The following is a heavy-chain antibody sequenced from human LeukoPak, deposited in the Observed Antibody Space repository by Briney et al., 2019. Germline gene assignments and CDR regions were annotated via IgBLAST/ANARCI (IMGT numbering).Heavy chain of an antibody. V-gene: IGHV4-39*01. Sequence: SETLSLTCTVSGGSISSSSYYWGWLRQPPGKGLEWIGSIYYSGSTYYNPSLKSRVTISVDTSKNQFSLKLSSVTAADTAVYYCARLTTNDLLCFDYWGQGTLVTVS. CDR2: IYYSGST. CDR1: GGSISSSSYY. CDR3: ARLTTNDLLCFDY. J-gene: IGHJ4*02. D-gene: IGHD4-11*01.